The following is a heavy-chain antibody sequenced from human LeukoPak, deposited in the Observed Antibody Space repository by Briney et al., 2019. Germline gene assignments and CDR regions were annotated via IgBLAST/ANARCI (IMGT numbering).Heavy chain of an antibody. CDR3: ARDQRYCSSSSCPWEPFDY. J-gene: IGHJ4*02. Sequence: GGSLRLSCAASGFTFSSYGMHWVRQAPGKGLEWVANIKQDGSEKYYVDSVKGRFTISRDNAKNSLYLQMNSLRAEDTAVYYCARDQRYCSSSSCPWEPFDYWGQGTLVTVSS. D-gene: IGHD2-2*01. CDR2: IKQDGSEK. CDR1: GFTFSSYG. V-gene: IGHV3-7*05.